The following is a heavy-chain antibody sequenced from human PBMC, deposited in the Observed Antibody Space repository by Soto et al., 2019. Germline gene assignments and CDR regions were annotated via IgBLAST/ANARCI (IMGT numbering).Heavy chain of an antibody. CDR1: EVSFSTNP. V-gene: IGHV3-30-3*01. D-gene: IGHD3-3*01. J-gene: IGHJ4*02. CDR3: ARGDSDFWGGYPEIHYFDS. CDR2: ISHDEGNK. Sequence: EASLRLSGAASEVSFSTNPIHSDRPAPRNVLDGVAVISHDEGNKYYGDSLKSRFTNTRDNFNIRIPLQMHSLRADEAAVYYCARGDSDFWGGYPEIHYFDSWGQGTLVTGSS.